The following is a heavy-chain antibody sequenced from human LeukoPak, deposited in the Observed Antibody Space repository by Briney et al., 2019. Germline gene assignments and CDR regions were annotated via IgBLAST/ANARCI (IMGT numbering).Heavy chain of an antibody. CDR2: ISSSSSTI. V-gene: IGHV3-48*04. CDR3: AKAPYYYGSGSFWYFDY. Sequence: GGSLRLSCAASGFTFSSYSMNWVRQAPGKGLEWVSYISSSSSTIYYADSVKGRFTISRDNAKNSLHLHMNSLRVEDTAVYYCAKAPYYYGSGSFWYFDYWGQGSLVTVSS. CDR1: GFTFSSYS. J-gene: IGHJ4*02. D-gene: IGHD3-10*01.